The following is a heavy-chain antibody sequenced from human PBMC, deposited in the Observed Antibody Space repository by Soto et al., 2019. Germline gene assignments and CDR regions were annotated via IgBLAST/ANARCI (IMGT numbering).Heavy chain of an antibody. J-gene: IGHJ4*02. Sequence: QVQLVQSGAEVKKPGSSVKVSCKASGGTFSSYAISWVRQAPGQGLEWMGGIIPLFGTANYAQKFQGRVTLTADESTSTAYMDLSSLGSEDTAVYYCARDLDSGYDYGTRLGYWGQGSLVIVCS. V-gene: IGHV1-69*12. CDR1: GGTFSSYA. D-gene: IGHD5-12*01. CDR3: ARDLDSGYDYGTRLGY. CDR2: IIPLFGTA.